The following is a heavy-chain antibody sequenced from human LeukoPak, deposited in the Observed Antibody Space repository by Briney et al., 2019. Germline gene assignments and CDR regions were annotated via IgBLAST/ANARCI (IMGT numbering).Heavy chain of an antibody. CDR3: ATEHSSSNDY. J-gene: IGHJ4*02. D-gene: IGHD6-6*01. CDR2: YDPVDSET. Sequence: ASVTVSCKVSGKSLTELSMHWVRQSPGKGLEWMGGYDPVDSETIYAQKFQGRVTMTEDTSTDTAYMEMTSLRSEDSAVYYCATEHSSSNDYWGQGTQVIVSS. CDR1: GKSLTELS. V-gene: IGHV1-24*01.